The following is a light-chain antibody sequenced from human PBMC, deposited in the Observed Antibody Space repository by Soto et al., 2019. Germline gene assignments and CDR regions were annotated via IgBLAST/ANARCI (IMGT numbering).Light chain of an antibody. J-gene: IGKJ2*01. Sequence: EILMTQSPPTLAVSPGEIATLSCRARQSVSSNLAWYQQKPGQAPRLLLYGASTRATGIPARFSGSGSGTEFTLTISSLQSEDFAVYYCKQYNNWPHTFGQGTKLEIK. CDR1: QSVSSN. V-gene: IGKV3-15*01. CDR2: GAS. CDR3: KQYNNWPHT.